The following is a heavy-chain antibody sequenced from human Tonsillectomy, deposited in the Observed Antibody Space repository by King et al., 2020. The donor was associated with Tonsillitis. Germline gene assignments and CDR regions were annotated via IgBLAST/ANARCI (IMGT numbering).Heavy chain of an antibody. CDR3: ARAPDKGGNPGLDY. CDR1: GFTFTSYG. D-gene: IGHD4-23*01. V-gene: IGHV3-33*05. Sequence: VQLVESGGGVVQPGRSLRLSCAASGFTFTSYGMHWVRQAPGKGLEWVAVISYDGRTKYYADSVMSRFTISRDNSKNTLYLQMNFLRAEDTAVYYCARAPDKGGNPGLDYGGRGTLVTVSS. CDR2: ISYDGRTK. J-gene: IGHJ4*02.